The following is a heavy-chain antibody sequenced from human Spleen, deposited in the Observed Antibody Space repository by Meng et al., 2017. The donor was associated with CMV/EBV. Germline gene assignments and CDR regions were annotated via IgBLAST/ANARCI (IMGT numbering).Heavy chain of an antibody. CDR3: AKGRASSGWYN. V-gene: IGHV3-21*01. J-gene: IGHJ4*02. CDR2: ISSSGSDM. CDR1: GFTFNSYT. D-gene: IGHD6-19*01. Sequence: GESLKISCAASGFTFNSYTMNWVRQAPGRGLEWVSSISSSGSDMYYEDSVKGRFTISRDNAKDSLYLQMNSLRAGDTAIYYCAKGRASSGWYNWGQGTRVTVSS.